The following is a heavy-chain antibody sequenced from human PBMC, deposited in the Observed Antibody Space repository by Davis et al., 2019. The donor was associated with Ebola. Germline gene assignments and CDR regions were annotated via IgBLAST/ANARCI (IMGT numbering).Heavy chain of an antibody. D-gene: IGHD1-26*01. CDR2: INHSGST. J-gene: IGHJ5*02. V-gene: IGHV4-34*01. CDR3: ARVGATVQNWFDP. CDR1: GGSFSGYY. Sequence: PSETLSLTCAVYGGSFSGYYWSWTRQPPGKGLEWIGEINHSGSTNYNPSLKSRVTISVDTSKNQFSLKLSSVTAADTAVYYCARVGATVQNWFDPWGQGTLVTVSS.